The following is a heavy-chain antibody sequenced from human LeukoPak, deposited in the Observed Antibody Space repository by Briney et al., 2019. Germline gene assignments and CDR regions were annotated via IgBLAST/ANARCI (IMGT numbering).Heavy chain of an antibody. CDR2: IHSGGST. CDR3: ARQSYELLWFGELPYYFDY. J-gene: IGHJ4*02. CDR1: GGSISSSSTY. Sequence: SETLSLTCTVSGGSISSSSTYWGWIRQPPGKGLDWIGTIHSGGSTYYNPSLKSRVSISVDTSNNQFSLNLSSVTAADTAVYYCARQSYELLWFGELPYYFDYWGQGTLVTVSS. V-gene: IGHV4-39*01. D-gene: IGHD3-10*01.